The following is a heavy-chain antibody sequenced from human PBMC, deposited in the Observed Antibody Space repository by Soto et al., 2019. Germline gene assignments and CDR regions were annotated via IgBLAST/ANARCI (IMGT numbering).Heavy chain of an antibody. CDR3: ARDDYGAVWPWFDP. V-gene: IGHV1-18*01. CDR2: ISAYNGNT. J-gene: IGHJ5*02. D-gene: IGHD4-17*01. Sequence: QVQLVQSGAEVKKPGASVKVSCKASGYTFTSYGISLVRQAPGQGLEWMGWISAYNGNTNYAQKLQVRVTMTTDTSTIKAYMELRSLRSDDTDVHYCARDDYGAVWPWFDPWGQGTLVTDSS. CDR1: GYTFTSYG.